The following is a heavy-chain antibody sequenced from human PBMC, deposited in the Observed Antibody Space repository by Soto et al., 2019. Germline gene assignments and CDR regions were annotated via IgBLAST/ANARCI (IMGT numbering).Heavy chain of an antibody. CDR3: AKASYDTPTPDY. CDR2: ISWNSGSI. V-gene: IGHV3-9*01. D-gene: IGHD3-22*01. Sequence: EVQLVESGGGLVQPGRSLRLSCAASGFNFDDYAMHWVRQAPGKGLEWVSGISWNSGSIGYADSVKGRFTISRDSAESSLYLQMNSLRAEDTAVYYCAKASYDTPTPDYWGQGTLVTVSS. CDR1: GFNFDDYA. J-gene: IGHJ4*02.